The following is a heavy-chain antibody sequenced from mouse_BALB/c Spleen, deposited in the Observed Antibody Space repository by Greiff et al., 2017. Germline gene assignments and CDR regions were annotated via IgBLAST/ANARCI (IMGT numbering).Heavy chain of an antibody. CDR2: IDPETGGT. J-gene: IGHJ2*01. CDR3: TKLGRDY. V-gene: IGHV1-15*01. CDR1: GYTFTDYE. D-gene: IGHD4-1*01. Sequence: QVQLQQSGAELVRPGASVTLSCKASGYTFTDYEMHWVKQTPVHGLEWIGAIDPETGGTAYNQKFKGKATLTADKSSSTAYMELRSLTSEDSAVYYCTKLGRDYWGQGTTLTGSS.